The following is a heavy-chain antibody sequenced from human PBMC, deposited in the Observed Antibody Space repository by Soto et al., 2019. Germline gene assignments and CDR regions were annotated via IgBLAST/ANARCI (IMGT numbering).Heavy chain of an antibody. CDR3: ASDGIAAAGTSWFDP. D-gene: IGHD6-13*01. CDR1: GYTFTSHA. V-gene: IGHV1-3*05. Sequence: QVQLVQSGAEEKKPGASVKVSCKASGYTFTSHAMHWVRQAPGQRLEWMGWINAGNGNKKYSQKFQGRVTITTDTSASKDYMAPSSLRSEDTAVYYCASDGIAAAGTSWFDPWGQGTLVTVSS. J-gene: IGHJ5*02. CDR2: INAGNGNK.